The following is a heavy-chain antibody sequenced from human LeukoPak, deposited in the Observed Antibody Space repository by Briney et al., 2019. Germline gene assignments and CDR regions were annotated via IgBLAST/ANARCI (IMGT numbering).Heavy chain of an antibody. V-gene: IGHV3-33*06. CDR2: IWYDGSNK. CDR3: AKGKDLQWPASYYFDY. CDR1: GFTFSSYG. Sequence: PGGSLRLSCAASGFTFSSYGMHWVRQAPGKGLEWVAVIWYDGSNKYYADSAKGRFTISRDNSKNTLYLQMNSLRAEDTAVYYCAKGKDLQWPASYYFDYWGQGTLVTVSS. J-gene: IGHJ4*02. D-gene: IGHD6-19*01.